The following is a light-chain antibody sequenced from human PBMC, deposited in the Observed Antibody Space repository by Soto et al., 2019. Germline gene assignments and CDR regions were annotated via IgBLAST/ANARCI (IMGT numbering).Light chain of an antibody. V-gene: IGLV2-14*03. Sequence: QSALTQPASVSGSPGQSITISCTGTSSDVGDYNYVYWYQQHPGKAPKLMIYDVSNRPSGVSNRFSGSKSGNTASLTISGLQAEDEVDYFCSSYTSSSTPYVFGTGTKLTVL. CDR3: SSYTSSSTPYV. CDR2: DVS. J-gene: IGLJ1*01. CDR1: SSDVGDYNY.